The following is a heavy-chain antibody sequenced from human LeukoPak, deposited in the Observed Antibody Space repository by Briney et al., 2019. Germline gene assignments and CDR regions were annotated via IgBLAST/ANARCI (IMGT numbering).Heavy chain of an antibody. D-gene: IGHD5-12*01. CDR2: IYSGGST. V-gene: IGHV3-53*01. J-gene: IGHJ4*02. CDR1: GFTVSSNY. Sequence: GGSLRLSCAASGFTVSSNYMSWVRQAPGKGLEWVSVIYSGGSTYYADSVKGRFTISRDDTESSLYVQTNSLRDEDTAVYYCARFGYSGWNLENWGQGTLVTVSS. CDR3: ARFGYSGWNLEN.